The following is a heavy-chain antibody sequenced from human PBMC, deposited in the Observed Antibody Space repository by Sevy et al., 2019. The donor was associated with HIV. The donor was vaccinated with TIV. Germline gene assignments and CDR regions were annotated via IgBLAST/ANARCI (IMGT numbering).Heavy chain of an antibody. CDR1: GYTFTGYY. D-gene: IGHD2-15*01. V-gene: IGHV1-2*06. CDR2: INPNSGGT. J-gene: IGHJ6*02. Sequence: ASVKVSCKASGYTFTGYYMHWVRQAPGQGLEWMGRINPNSGGTNYAQKFQGRVTMTRDTSISTAYMELSRLSSDDTAVYYCARDSPYCSGGSCYPRGYYYYYGMDVWGQGTTVTVSS. CDR3: ARDSPYCSGGSCYPRGYYYYYGMDV.